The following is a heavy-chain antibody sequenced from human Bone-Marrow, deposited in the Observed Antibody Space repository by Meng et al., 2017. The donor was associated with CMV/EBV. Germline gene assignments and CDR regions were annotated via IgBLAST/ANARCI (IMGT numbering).Heavy chain of an antibody. Sequence: ASVKVSCKASGYTFTSYDINWARQATGQGLEWMGWMNPNSGNTSYAQKFQGRVTMTRNTSISTAYMELSSLRSEDTAVYYCARDDSSGGFDYWGQGTLVTVSS. J-gene: IGHJ4*02. CDR1: GYTFTSYD. D-gene: IGHD3-22*01. V-gene: IGHV1-8*01. CDR3: ARDDSSGGFDY. CDR2: MNPNSGNT.